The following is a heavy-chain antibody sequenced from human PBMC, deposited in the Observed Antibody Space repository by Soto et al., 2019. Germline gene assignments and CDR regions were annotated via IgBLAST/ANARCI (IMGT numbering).Heavy chain of an antibody. Sequence: EVQLVESGEGLVQPGGSLRLSCADSGFTFSSYAMHWVRQAPGKGLEYVSAISSNGGSTYYADSVKGRFTISRDNSKNTLYLQMGSLRAEDMAVYYCARDRSVVAAIDYWGQGSLVTVSS. CDR1: GFTFSSYA. J-gene: IGHJ4*02. D-gene: IGHD2-15*01. V-gene: IGHV3-64*02. CDR2: ISSNGGST. CDR3: ARDRSVVAAIDY.